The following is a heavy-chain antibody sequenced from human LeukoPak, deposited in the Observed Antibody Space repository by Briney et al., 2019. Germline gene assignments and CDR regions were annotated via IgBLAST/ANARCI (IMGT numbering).Heavy chain of an antibody. CDR3: ARSTVTVAAAGIDY. CDR1: GFPFSSYA. V-gene: IGHV3-23*01. J-gene: IGHJ4*02. D-gene: IGHD6-13*01. CDR2: ISGSGDGT. Sequence: GGSLRLSCAASGFPFSSYALGWVRQPPGKGLEWVSAISGSGDGTYYADPVRGRFTISRDGSRNTLFLQMNSLRVEDTAVYYCARSTVTVAAAGIDYWGQGTLVTVSS.